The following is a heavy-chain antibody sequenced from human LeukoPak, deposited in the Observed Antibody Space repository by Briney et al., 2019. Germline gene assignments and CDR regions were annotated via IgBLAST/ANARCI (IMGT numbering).Heavy chain of an antibody. D-gene: IGHD3-22*01. CDR2: IYYSGIT. Sequence: SETLSLTCTVSGGSITDYYWSWIRQPPGKGLEWSGYIYYSGITNYNPSLKSRVTISVDTSKNQFSLKLSSVTAADTAVYYCASSRYLYDSSGQNYYFDSWGQGTLVTVSS. V-gene: IGHV4-59*01. J-gene: IGHJ4*02. CDR1: GGSITDYY. CDR3: ASSRYLYDSSGQNYYFDS.